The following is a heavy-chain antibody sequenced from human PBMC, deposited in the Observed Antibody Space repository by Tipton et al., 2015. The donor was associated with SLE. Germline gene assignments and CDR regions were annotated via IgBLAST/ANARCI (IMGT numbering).Heavy chain of an antibody. V-gene: IGHV4-4*07. J-gene: IGHJ2*01. D-gene: IGHD4-23*01. Sequence: TLSLTCTVSGGSISSYFWSWIRQPAGKGLEWIGRMYTGGSTDYNRSLKSRVTMSVDTSRNQVSLKLSSVTAADTAGYYCARDLKTVVTRNYWYFDLWGRGTLVTVSS. CDR1: GGSISSYF. CDR2: MYTGGST. CDR3: ARDLKTVVTRNYWYFDL.